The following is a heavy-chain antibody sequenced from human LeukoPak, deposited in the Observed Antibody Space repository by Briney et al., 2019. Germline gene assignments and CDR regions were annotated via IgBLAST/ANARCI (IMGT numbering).Heavy chain of an antibody. V-gene: IGHV1-2*02. CDR2: INPNSGGT. Sequence: ASVKVSCKASGYTFTGYYMHWVRQAPGQGLEWMEWINPNSGGTNYAQKFQGRVTMTRDTSISTAYMELSRLRSDDTAVYYCARDNLLLEVVRAALDYWGQGTLVTVSS. J-gene: IGHJ4*02. CDR3: ARDNLLLEVVRAALDY. D-gene: IGHD2-2*01. CDR1: GYTFTGYY.